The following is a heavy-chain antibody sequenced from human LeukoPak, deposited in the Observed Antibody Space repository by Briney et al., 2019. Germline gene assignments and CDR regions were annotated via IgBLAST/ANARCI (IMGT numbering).Heavy chain of an antibody. V-gene: IGHV3-7*01. CDR2: IGQDGSET. Sequence: GGSLRLSCRPSGFPFRRYWMTWVRQAPGKGLEWLANIGQDGSETQYMDSVKGRFTISRDNAKNSLYLQMNSLRAENTAVYYCATPKQNGNSRWYHELWGRGTMVTVSS. CDR1: GFPFRRYW. J-gene: IGHJ2*01. CDR3: ATPKQNGNSRWYHEL. D-gene: IGHD4-23*01.